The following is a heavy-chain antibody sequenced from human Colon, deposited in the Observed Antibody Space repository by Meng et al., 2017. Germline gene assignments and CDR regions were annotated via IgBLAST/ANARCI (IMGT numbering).Heavy chain of an antibody. J-gene: IGHJ4*02. CDR1: GFTFRSFA. D-gene: IGHD6-13*01. V-gene: IGHV3-23*01. CDR3: TRIAKAGTYFEY. Sequence: EVQLLESGGVLVQPGGSLRLSCAASGFTFRSFAMSWVRQSPRRGLEGIAVISDSGDRTYYADSVTGRFTISRDNSKNTVYLHMNSLRVDDTAVYYCTRIAKAGTYFEYWGQGTLVTVSS. CDR2: ISDSGDRT.